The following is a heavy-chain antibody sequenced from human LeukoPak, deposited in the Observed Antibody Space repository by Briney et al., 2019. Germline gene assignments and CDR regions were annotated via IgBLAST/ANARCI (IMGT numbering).Heavy chain of an antibody. V-gene: IGHV1-8*01. D-gene: IGHD5-18*01. Sequence: ASVKVSCKASGYTFTNHDINWVRQASGQGLEWMGWMNPKSGNTGYLQKFQGRVTMTRDTSMSTAFMELSSLASEDTAVYYCARGVNSQGTAMVLFDSWGQGTLVTVSS. CDR3: ARGVNSQGTAMVLFDS. CDR1: GYTFTNHD. CDR2: MNPKSGNT. J-gene: IGHJ4*02.